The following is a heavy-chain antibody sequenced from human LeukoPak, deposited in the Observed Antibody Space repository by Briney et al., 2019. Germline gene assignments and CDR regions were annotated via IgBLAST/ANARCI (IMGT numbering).Heavy chain of an antibody. CDR2: LLYDASKK. V-gene: IGHV3-33*01. J-gene: IGHJ4*02. Sequence: LGGAPGLSLAAPGFLFNDYGMDRGRQAPGKGLEWVAALLYDASKKYYADSMKGRFTISRDNSKNTLYLQMNSLRAEDTAVYYCARRDGDNDRGFDYWGQGTLVIVSS. D-gene: IGHD4-23*01. CDR3: ARRDGDNDRGFDY. CDR1: GFLFNDYG.